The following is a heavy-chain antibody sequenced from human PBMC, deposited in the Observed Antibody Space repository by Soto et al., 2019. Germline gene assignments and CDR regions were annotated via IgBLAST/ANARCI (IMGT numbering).Heavy chain of an antibody. Sequence: QVQLQQSGAGLLKPSETLSLTCVVYGGPFSGYYWNWIRQPPGKGLEWIGEVNHSGSTNYNPSLKSRVTISGDTSKKQFSLKMNSVTAADTAVYYCRATVTRHYYYYDMDVWGQGTTVTVSS. J-gene: IGHJ6*02. CDR1: GGPFSGYY. CDR3: RATVTRHYYYYDMDV. CDR2: VNHSGST. D-gene: IGHD4-17*01. V-gene: IGHV4-34*02.